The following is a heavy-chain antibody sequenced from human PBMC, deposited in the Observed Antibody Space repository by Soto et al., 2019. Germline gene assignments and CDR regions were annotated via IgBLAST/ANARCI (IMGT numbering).Heavy chain of an antibody. V-gene: IGHV3-21*01. CDR3: ARDRPYYYYYGMDV. CDR1: GFTFSSYS. Sequence: GGSLRLSCAASGFTFSSYSMNWVRQAPGKGLEWVSSISSSSSYIYYADSVKGRFTISRDNAKNSLYLQMNSLRAEDTAVYYCARDRPYYYYYGMDVWGQGTTVTVSS. CDR2: ISSSSSYI. J-gene: IGHJ6*02.